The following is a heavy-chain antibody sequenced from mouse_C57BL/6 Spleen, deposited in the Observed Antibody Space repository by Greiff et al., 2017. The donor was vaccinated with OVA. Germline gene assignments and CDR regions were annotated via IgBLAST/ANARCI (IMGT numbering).Heavy chain of an antibody. CDR3: ASQESSWFAY. CDR1: GFAFTNYL. CDR2: INPGSGGT. V-gene: IGHV1-54*01. J-gene: IGHJ3*01. D-gene: IGHD3-2*02. Sequence: VQLQESGAELVRPGTSVKVSCEASGFAFTNYLIEWVKQSPGQGLEWIGVINPGSGGTYYNEKFKGKTAQTADKPSSTAYMQLSSLTSEDSAVYFCASQESSWFAYWGQGTLVTVSA.